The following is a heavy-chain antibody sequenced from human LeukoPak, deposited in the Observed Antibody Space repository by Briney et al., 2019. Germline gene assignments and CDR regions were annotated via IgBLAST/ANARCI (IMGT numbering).Heavy chain of an antibody. D-gene: IGHD3-10*01. J-gene: IGHJ5*02. Sequence: GGSLRLSCAASGFTFSSYEMNWVRQAPGKGLEWVSYISSSGSTIYYADSVKGRFTISRDNAKNSLYLQMNSLRAEDTAVYYCARVNMVRGVPNWFDPWGQGTLVTVSS. CDR1: GFTFSSYE. CDR2: ISSSGSTI. V-gene: IGHV3-48*03. CDR3: ARVNMVRGVPNWFDP.